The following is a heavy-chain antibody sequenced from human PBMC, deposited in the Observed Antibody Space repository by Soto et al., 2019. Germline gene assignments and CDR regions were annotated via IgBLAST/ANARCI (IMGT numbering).Heavy chain of an antibody. CDR3: ARDLVVVAATAYYYGMDV. CDR2: TYYRSKWYN. D-gene: IGHD2-15*01. J-gene: IGHJ6*02. V-gene: IGHV6-1*01. CDR1: VDIVSSNSAA. Sequence: SQTLSLTCAISVDIVSSNSAAWNCIRQSPSRGLEWLGRTYYRSKWYNDYAVSVKSRITINPDTSKNQFSLQLNSVTPEDTAVYYCARDLVVVAATAYYYGMDVWGQGTTVTVSS.